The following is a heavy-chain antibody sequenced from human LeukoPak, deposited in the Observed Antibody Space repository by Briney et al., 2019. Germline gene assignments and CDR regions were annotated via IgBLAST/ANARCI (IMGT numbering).Heavy chain of an antibody. J-gene: IGHJ5*02. Sequence: ASVKVSCKASGGTFSSYAISWVRQAPGQGLEWMGGIIPIFGTANYAQKFQGRVTITADKSTSTAYMELSSLRSEDTAVYYCARGGPAGYCGGDCYPKNWFDPWGQGTLVTVSS. CDR3: ARGGPAGYCGGDCYPKNWFDP. CDR2: IIPIFGTA. D-gene: IGHD2-21*02. CDR1: GGTFSSYA. V-gene: IGHV1-69*06.